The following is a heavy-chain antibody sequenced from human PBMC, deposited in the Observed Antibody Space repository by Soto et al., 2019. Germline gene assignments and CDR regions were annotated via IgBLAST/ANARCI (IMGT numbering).Heavy chain of an antibody. Sequence: QVQLVESGGGVVQPGWSLRLSCAASGFTFSSYAMHWVRQAPGKGLEWVAVISYDGSNKYYADSVKGRFTISRDNSKNTLYLQMNSLRAEDTAVYYCASNPGTTVFDYWGQGTLITVSS. V-gene: IGHV3-30-3*01. CDR3: ASNPGTTVFDY. J-gene: IGHJ4*02. D-gene: IGHD1-7*01. CDR2: ISYDGSNK. CDR1: GFTFSSYA.